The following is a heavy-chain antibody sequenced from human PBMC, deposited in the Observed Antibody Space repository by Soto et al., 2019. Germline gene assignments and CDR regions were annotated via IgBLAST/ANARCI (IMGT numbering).Heavy chain of an antibody. CDR1: GFTFSSYA. CDR3: ASLGRHG. D-gene: IGHD3-16*01. V-gene: IGHV3-64*02. Sequence: SGGSLRLSCAASGFTFSSYAMHWVRQAPGKGLEYVAGISTHGGSTYYADSVKGRFTISRDNAKNSLYLQMNSLRAEDTAVYYCASLGRHGWGQGTTVTVSS. J-gene: IGHJ6*02. CDR2: ISTHGGST.